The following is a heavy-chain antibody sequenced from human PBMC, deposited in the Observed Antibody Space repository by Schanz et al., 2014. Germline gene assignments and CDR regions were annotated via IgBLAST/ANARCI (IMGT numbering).Heavy chain of an antibody. CDR2: IYYTGTT. Sequence: QLQLQESGPGLVKPSETLSLTCTVSGASISGSSDYWGWIRQSPGKGLEWIGNIYYTGTTYYNPSLKSRFSISVDTSKNRVSLKLPSVTAADTAVFYCARRDNYLSAFDIWGQGTMVTVSS. V-gene: IGHV4-39*01. D-gene: IGHD4-4*01. CDR1: GASISGSSDY. J-gene: IGHJ3*02. CDR3: ARRDNYLSAFDI.